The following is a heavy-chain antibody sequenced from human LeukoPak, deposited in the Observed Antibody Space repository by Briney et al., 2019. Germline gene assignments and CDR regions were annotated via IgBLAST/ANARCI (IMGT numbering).Heavy chain of an antibody. D-gene: IGHD1-26*01. CDR1: GFTFSDYR. J-gene: IGHJ4*02. CDR3: ATVQASSSDGSYYRPSDY. CDR2: IKQDGSEM. Sequence: GGSLRLACATSGFTFSDYRVSWIRQAPGKGLEWVASIKQDGSEMKYVDSVKGRFTNSRDNAKNSLHLQLNSLRVEDTAVYYCATVQASSSDGSYYRPSDYWGQGTLITVSS. V-gene: IGHV3-7*01.